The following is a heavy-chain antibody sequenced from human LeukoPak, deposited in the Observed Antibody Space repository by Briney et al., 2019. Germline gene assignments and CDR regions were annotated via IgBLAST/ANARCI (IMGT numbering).Heavy chain of an antibody. CDR1: GYTFTSYG. Sequence: ASVKVSCKASGYTFTSYGISWVRQAPGQGLEWMGWISAYNGNTNYAQKLQGRVTMTTDTSTSTAYMELRSLRSDDTAVCYCARARYYYDSSGYPLLDYWGQGTLVTVSS. V-gene: IGHV1-18*01. D-gene: IGHD3-22*01. CDR2: ISAYNGNT. CDR3: ARARYYYDSSGYPLLDY. J-gene: IGHJ4*02.